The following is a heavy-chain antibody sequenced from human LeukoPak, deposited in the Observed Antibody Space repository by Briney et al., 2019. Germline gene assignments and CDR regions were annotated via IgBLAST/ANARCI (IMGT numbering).Heavy chain of an antibody. CDR3: ARDER. Sequence: GGSLRLSCAASGFTFSSSWMSWVRQAPGKGLEWVANIKTDGSEKYYVDSVRGRFTISRDNAKDSLYLQMNTLRAEDTAIYYCARDERWGQGTLVTVSS. J-gene: IGHJ4*02. CDR2: IKTDGSEK. CDR1: GFTFSSSW. V-gene: IGHV3-7*01.